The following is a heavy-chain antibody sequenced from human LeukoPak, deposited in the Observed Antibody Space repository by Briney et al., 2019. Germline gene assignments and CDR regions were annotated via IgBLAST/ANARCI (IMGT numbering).Heavy chain of an antibody. CDR3: ARDLASHYGDYDY. D-gene: IGHD4-17*01. J-gene: IGHJ4*02. Sequence: GSLRLSCAASGFTFSSYSMNWVRQAPGKGLEWVSSISSSSSYIYYADSVKGRFTISRDNAKNSLYLQMNSLRAEDTAVYYCARDLASHYGDYDYWGQGTLVTVSS. V-gene: IGHV3-21*01. CDR2: ISSSSSYI. CDR1: GFTFSSYS.